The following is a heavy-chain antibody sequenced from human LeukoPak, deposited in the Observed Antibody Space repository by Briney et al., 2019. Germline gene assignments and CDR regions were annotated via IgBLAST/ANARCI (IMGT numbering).Heavy chain of an antibody. J-gene: IGHJ6*03. D-gene: IGHD3-22*01. V-gene: IGHV4-39*01. CDR2: IYYSGST. CDR3: ARLRDGSGYLSLFYYYMDV. Sequence: SETLSLTCTVSGGSISSGSYYWSWIRQPPGKGLEWIGSIYYSGSTYYNPSLKSRVTISVDTSKDQFSLKLSSVTAADTAMYYCARLRDGSGYLSLFYYYMDVWGKGTTVTVSS. CDR1: GGSISSGSYY.